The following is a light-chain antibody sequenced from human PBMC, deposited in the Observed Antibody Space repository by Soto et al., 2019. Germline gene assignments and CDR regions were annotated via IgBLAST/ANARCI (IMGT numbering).Light chain of an antibody. V-gene: IGKV3-15*01. CDR2: GAS. CDR3: QQYNNWYT. J-gene: IGKJ2*01. Sequence: EIVMTQSPATLSVSPGERVTLSCRASQSINYNLAWYQQKPGQAPRLLIQGASTRATGIPVRFSGSGSGTEFTLTISSLQSEDFAVYYCQQYNNWYTFGQGTKLEIK. CDR1: QSINYN.